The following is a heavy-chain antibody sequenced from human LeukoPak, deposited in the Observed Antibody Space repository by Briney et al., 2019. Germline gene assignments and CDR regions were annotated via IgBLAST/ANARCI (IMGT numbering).Heavy chain of an antibody. Sequence: SVKVSCKASGFTFTSSAMQRVRQARGQRLEWIGWIVVGSGNTNYAQKFQERVTITRDMSTSTAYMELSSLRSEDTAVYYCAAGRYDFWSGYHYGMDVWGQGTTVTVSS. D-gene: IGHD3-3*01. CDR2: IVVGSGNT. CDR1: GFTFTSSA. J-gene: IGHJ6*02. CDR3: AAGRYDFWSGYHYGMDV. V-gene: IGHV1-58*02.